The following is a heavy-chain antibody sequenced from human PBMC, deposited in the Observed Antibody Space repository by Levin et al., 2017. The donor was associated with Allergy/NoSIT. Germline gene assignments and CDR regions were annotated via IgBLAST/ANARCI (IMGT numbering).Heavy chain of an antibody. D-gene: IGHD3-22*01. CDR2: IYYSGST. J-gene: IGHJ4*02. CDR1: GGSISSGDYY. CDR3: ARDYYDSSGYYYVDY. Sequence: SETLSLTCTVSGGSISSGDYYWSWIRQPPGKGLEWIGYIYYSGSTYYNPSLKSRVTISVDTSKNQFSLKLSSVTAADTAVYYCARDYYDSSGYYYVDYWGQGTLVTVSS. V-gene: IGHV4-30-4*01.